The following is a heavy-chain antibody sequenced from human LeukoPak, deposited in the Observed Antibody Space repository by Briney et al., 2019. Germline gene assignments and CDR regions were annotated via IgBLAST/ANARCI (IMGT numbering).Heavy chain of an antibody. J-gene: IGHJ6*03. CDR2: ISSSGSTI. CDR3: ARADSGYVLDRVYYYMDV. V-gene: IGHV3-48*03. D-gene: IGHD5-12*01. CDR1: GFTFSSYE. Sequence: GGSLRLSCAASGFTFSSYEMNWVRQAPGKGLEWVSYISSSGSTIYYADSVKGRFTISRDNAKNSLYLQMNSLRAEDTAVYYCARADSGYVLDRVYYYMDVWGKGTTVTISS.